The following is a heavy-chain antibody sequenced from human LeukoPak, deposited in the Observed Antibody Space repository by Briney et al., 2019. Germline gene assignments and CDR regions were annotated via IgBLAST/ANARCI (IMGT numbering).Heavy chain of an antibody. CDR1: GFTFSSYW. J-gene: IGHJ4*02. Sequence: ARSLRLSCAASGFTFSSYWIHWVRQVPGKGLVWVSRIKDGGTTTDYADSVKGRFTISRDDAKNTLYLQMNSLRAEDTAVYYCTMIRPGYWGQGTPVTVSP. D-gene: IGHD3-10*01. CDR3: TMIRPGY. CDR2: IKDGGTTT. V-gene: IGHV3-74*01.